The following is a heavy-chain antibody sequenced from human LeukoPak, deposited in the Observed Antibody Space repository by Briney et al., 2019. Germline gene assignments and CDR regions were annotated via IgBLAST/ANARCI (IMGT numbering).Heavy chain of an antibody. CDR3: VRDAYGAHFDY. CDR1: GFTLSAYT. Sequence: GGSLRLSYIASGFTLSAYTMNWVRQAPGKGLEWVSTLTRGGDNDIHYADSVKGRFTISRDNSKNSLYLQMNSLRADDTAVYYCVRDAYGAHFDYWGQGTLVTVSS. J-gene: IGHJ4*02. D-gene: IGHD2-21*01. V-gene: IGHV3-21*06. CDR2: LTRGGDNDI.